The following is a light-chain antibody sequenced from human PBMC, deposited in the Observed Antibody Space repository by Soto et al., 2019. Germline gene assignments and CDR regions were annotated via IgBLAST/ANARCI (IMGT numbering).Light chain of an antibody. CDR2: SNY. J-gene: IGLJ3*02. CDR3: SSYAGHVPK. V-gene: IGLV1-44*01. CDR1: TSNIGSNS. Sequence: QSVLTQPPSASGTPGQRVTISCSGSTSNIGSNSVNWYQQLPGTAPKLLIYSNYQRPSGVPDRFSGSKSGTSASLAISGLQSEDEADYFCSSYAGHVPKFGGGTKVTVL.